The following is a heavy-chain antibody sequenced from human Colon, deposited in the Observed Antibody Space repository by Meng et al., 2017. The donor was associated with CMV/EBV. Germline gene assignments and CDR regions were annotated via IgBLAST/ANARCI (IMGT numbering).Heavy chain of an antibody. CDR3: ARARSPTHFDY. CDR1: GFTVSSNY. Sequence: GGSLRLSCAASGFTVSSNYMSWVRQSPGKGLEWVSVIYSGGSTYYADSVKGRFTISRDNSKNTLYLQMNGLRDGDTGLYYCARARSPTHFDYRGQGALVTSPQ. V-gene: IGHV3-53*01. J-gene: IGHJ4*02. CDR2: IYSGGST.